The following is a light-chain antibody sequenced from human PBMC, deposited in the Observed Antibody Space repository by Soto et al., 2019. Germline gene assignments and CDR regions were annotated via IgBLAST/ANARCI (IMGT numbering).Light chain of an antibody. J-gene: IGLJ3*02. CDR2: TNN. CDR1: NSNIGSNY. Sequence: QSVLTQPPSASGTRGQRVTISCSGRNSNIGSNYVYWYQQVPGTAPKLLIYTNNQRPSGVPDRFSGSKSATSASLAIGGLRSEDEADYYCAAWDDSLSGWVFGGGTKLTVL. CDR3: AAWDDSLSGWV. V-gene: IGLV1-47*01.